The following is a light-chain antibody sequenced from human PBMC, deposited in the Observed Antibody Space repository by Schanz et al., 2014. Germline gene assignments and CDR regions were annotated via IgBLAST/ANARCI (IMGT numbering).Light chain of an antibody. Sequence: QSVLTQPPSASGSPGQSVTISCTGTSSDVGGYNYVSWYQQHPGKAPKLMIYEVNKRPSGVPDRFSGSKSGNTASLTVSGLQAEDEADYYCSSYAGSTTFYVVFGGGTKLTVL. CDR1: SSDVGGYNY. J-gene: IGLJ2*01. V-gene: IGLV2-8*01. CDR2: EVN. CDR3: SSYAGSTTFYVV.